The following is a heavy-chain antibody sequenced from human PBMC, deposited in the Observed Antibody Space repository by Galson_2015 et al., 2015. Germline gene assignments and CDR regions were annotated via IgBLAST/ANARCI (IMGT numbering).Heavy chain of an antibody. CDR2: INTNSGNP. V-gene: IGHV7-4-1*02. CDR1: GYTFTIYA. D-gene: IGHD1-26*01. CDR3: ARLGASEGAWDHYYMVV. J-gene: IGHJ6*03. Sequence: QSGAAVKKPGKSLKTSCKASGYTFTIYAMNWVRQAPGQGLEWMGWINTNSGNPTYAQSFTGRFVFSLDTSVSTAYLQISSLKAGDTAVYCGARLGASEGAWDHYYMVVPGTGTTVTVSS.